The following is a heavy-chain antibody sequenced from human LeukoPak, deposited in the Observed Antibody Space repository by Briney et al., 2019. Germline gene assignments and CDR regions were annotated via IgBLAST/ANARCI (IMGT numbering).Heavy chain of an antibody. CDR3: ARDVRANIVFDI. J-gene: IGHJ3*02. V-gene: IGHV1-69*06. CDR2: IIPIFGTA. Sequence: SVKVSCKASGGTFSSYAISWVRQAPGQGLEWMGGIIPIFGTANYAQKFQGRVTITADKSTSTAYMDLSSLRSEDTAVYYCARDVRANIVFDIWGQGTMVTVSS. CDR1: GGTFSSYA. D-gene: IGHD1-26*01.